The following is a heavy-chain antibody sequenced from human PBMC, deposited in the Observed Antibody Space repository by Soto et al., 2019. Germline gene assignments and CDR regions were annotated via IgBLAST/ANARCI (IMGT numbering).Heavy chain of an antibody. Sequence: VGSLRLSGAASGFIFSDYYIDWVRQAPGKGLEWVGRSKNKANNDTSEYAASVKGRFIISRDESKNSLYLQMNSLKTEDTAVYYCANVRSYYYDSSGPKPFDYWGQGTLVTVS. CDR3: ANVRSYYYDSSGPKPFDY. D-gene: IGHD3-22*01. V-gene: IGHV3-72*01. CDR2: SKNKANNDTS. J-gene: IGHJ4*02. CDR1: GFIFSDYY.